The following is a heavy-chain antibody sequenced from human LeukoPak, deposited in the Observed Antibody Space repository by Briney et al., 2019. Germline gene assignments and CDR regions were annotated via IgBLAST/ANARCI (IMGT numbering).Heavy chain of an antibody. CDR2: INAGNGNT. D-gene: IGHD2-2*01. Sequence: ASVKVSCKASGYTFSNYAIHRVRQAPGQRLEWMGWINAGNGNTINSQKFQGRVTITRDTSASTAYMELSSLRSDDTAVYYCARDPTTGVVPDGKFSSDYYFDSWGRGTLVTVSS. CDR3: ARDPTTGVVPDGKFSSDYYFDS. V-gene: IGHV1-3*01. J-gene: IGHJ4*02. CDR1: GYTFSNYA.